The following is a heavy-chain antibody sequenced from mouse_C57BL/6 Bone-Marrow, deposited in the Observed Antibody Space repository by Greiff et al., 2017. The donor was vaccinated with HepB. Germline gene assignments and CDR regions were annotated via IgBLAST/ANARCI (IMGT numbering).Heavy chain of an antibody. CDR1: GYTFTSYW. J-gene: IGHJ3*01. D-gene: IGHD1-1*01. CDR3: ARRDGSDAY. V-gene: IGHV1-61*01. CDR2: IYPSDSET. Sequence: QVQLKQPGAELVRPGTSVKLSCKASGYTFTSYWMHWVKQRPGQGLEWIGNIYPSDSETHYNQKFKDKATLTVDKSSSTAYMQLSSLTSEDSAVYYCARRDGSDAYWGQGTLVTVSA.